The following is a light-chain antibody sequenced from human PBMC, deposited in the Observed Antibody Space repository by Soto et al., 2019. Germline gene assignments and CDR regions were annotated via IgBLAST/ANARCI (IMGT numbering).Light chain of an antibody. CDR2: DVS. CDR1: SSDVGGYNY. CDR3: SSYTSSSTPYV. Sequence: QSVLTQPASVSGAAGQAITNSCTGTSSDVGGYNYVSWYQQHPGKAPKLMIYDVSNRPSGVSNRFSGSKSGNTASLTISGLQAEDEADYYCSSYTSSSTPYVFGTGTKVTVL. J-gene: IGLJ1*01. V-gene: IGLV2-14*01.